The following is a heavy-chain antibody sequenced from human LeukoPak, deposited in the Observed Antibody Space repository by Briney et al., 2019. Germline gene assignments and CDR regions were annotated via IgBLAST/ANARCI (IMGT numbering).Heavy chain of an antibody. Sequence: PSETLSLTCTVSGGSISSSSYYWGWIRQPPGKGLEWIGSTYYSGSTYYNPSLKSRVTISVDTSKNQFSLKPSSVTAADTAVYYCARVVAARKNYFDYWGQGTLVTVSS. CDR2: TYYSGST. D-gene: IGHD2-15*01. CDR3: ARVVAARKNYFDY. V-gene: IGHV4-39*07. CDR1: GGSISSSSYY. J-gene: IGHJ4*02.